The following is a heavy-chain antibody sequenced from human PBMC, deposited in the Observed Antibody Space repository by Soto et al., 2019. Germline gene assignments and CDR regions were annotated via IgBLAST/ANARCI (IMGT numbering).Heavy chain of an antibody. J-gene: IGHJ4*02. D-gene: IGHD6-13*01. V-gene: IGHV3-74*01. Sequence: GGSLRLPCAASQFSFSSYWMHWVRQVPGKGPAWVSRINHDGSKTEYADSVKGRFTISRDNTNTTLYLQMNSLRVEDTAMYYCVREPWGFSGTWYDYWGQGALVTVSS. CDR3: VREPWGFSGTWYDY. CDR2: INHDGSKT. CDR1: QFSFSSYW.